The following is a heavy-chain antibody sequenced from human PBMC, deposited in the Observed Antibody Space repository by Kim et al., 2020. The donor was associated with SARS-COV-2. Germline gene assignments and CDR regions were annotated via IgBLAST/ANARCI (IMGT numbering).Heavy chain of an antibody. Sequence: YADAVKGRFTISRDNSKNTLYLQMNSLRAEDTAVYYCAKTGGRPEYYFDYWGQGTLVTVSS. J-gene: IGHJ4*02. V-gene: IGHV3-23*01. CDR3: AKTGGRPEYYFDY. D-gene: IGHD2-15*01.